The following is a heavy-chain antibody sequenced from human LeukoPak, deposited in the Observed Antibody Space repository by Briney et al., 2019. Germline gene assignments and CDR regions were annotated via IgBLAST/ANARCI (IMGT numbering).Heavy chain of an antibody. CDR3: ASASGWYEPIDY. V-gene: IGHV3-33*01. CDR2: IWYDGSNK. J-gene: IGHJ4*02. CDR1: GFTFSSYG. D-gene: IGHD6-19*01. Sequence: PGRSLRHSCAASGFTFSSYGMRWVRQAPGKGLEWVAVIWYDGSNKYYADSVKGRFTISRDNSKNTLYLQMNSLRAEDTAVYYCASASGWYEPIDYWGQGTRVTVSS.